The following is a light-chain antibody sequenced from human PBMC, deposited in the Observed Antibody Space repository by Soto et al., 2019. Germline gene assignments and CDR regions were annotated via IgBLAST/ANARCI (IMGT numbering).Light chain of an antibody. J-gene: IGKJ5*01. V-gene: IGKV1-5*01. CDR1: QGLNND. Sequence: DIQMTQSPSTLSASVGDRVTITCRASQGLNNDLAWYQQKPGKAPNLLIYDASTLERGVPSRFSGTGSGTEFTLTISSLQPDDFASYYCQQYHTSSITFGQGTRREIK. CDR3: QQYHTSSIT. CDR2: DAS.